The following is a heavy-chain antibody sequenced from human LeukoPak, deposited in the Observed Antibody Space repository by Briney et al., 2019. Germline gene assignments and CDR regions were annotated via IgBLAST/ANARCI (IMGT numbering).Heavy chain of an antibody. V-gene: IGHV4-59*01. CDR2: IYYSGST. D-gene: IGHD3-10*01. Sequence: SETLSLTCTASGDSISSYYWSWIRQPPGKGLEWIGYIYYSGSTNYNPSLKSRVTISVDTSKNQFSLKLSSVTAADTAVYYCARGYGHMAWPLDYWGQGTLVTVSS. J-gene: IGHJ4*02. CDR1: GDSISSYY. CDR3: ARGYGHMAWPLDY.